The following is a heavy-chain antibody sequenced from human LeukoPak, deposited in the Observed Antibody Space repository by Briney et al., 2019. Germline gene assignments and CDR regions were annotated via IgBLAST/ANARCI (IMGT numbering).Heavy chain of an antibody. D-gene: IGHD1-26*01. CDR3: GGGDESGSFLGD. J-gene: IGHJ4*02. CDR2: IRRSTTTV. V-gene: IGHV3-48*03. CDR1: GFTFSSYE. Sequence: SGGSLRLSCAASGFTFSSYEMNWVRQAPAKGREWVAFIRRSTTTVYYADSVRGRFTNPRNNDKNPIYLQMNTPRADESAVSYCGGGDESGSFLGDWGQGALVTVSS.